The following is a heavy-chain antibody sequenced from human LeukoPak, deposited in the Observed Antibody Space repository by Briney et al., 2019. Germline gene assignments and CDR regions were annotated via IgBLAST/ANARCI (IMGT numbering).Heavy chain of an antibody. CDR2: IKQDGSEK. CDR3: ARGKYYYDSSGYYTDY. V-gene: IGHV3-7*01. J-gene: IGHJ4*02. CDR1: GFTFSSYW. Sequence: GGSLRLSCAASGFTFSSYWMSWVRQAPGKGLEWVANIKQDGSEKYYVDSVKGRFTISRDNAKNSLYLQMNSLRAEDTAVYYCARGKYYYDSSGYYTDYWGQGTLVTVSS. D-gene: IGHD3-22*01.